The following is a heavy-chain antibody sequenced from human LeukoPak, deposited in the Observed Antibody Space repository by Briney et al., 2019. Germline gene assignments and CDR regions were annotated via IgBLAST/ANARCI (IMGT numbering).Heavy chain of an antibody. CDR1: GGSISSGDYY. Sequence: SQTLSLTCTVSGGSISSGDYYWSWIRQPPGRGLEWIGYIYYSGSTYYNPSLKSRVTISVDTSKNRFSLKLSSVTAADTAVYYCARTPLGSDIVVVPAADYWGQGTLVTVSS. V-gene: IGHV4-30-4*08. J-gene: IGHJ4*02. CDR3: ARTPLGSDIVVVPAADY. CDR2: IYYSGST. D-gene: IGHD2-2*01.